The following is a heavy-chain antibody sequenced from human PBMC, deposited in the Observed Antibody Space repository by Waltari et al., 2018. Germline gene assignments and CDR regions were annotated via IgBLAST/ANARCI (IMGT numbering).Heavy chain of an antibody. J-gene: IGHJ1*01. CDR2: VYTTGTT. CDR3: ARGYSDDGGEYFQH. Sequence: QVQLQESGPRLVEPWETLSLTCRISGVSISDYYWSWLRQPAGTGLEFIGRVYTTGTTDYNPSLRSRATVSVDKSKNHFSLSLTSVTAADTAIYYCARGYSDDGGEYFQHWGQGTLVSVSS. V-gene: IGHV4-4*07. CDR1: GVSISDYY. D-gene: IGHD3-16*01.